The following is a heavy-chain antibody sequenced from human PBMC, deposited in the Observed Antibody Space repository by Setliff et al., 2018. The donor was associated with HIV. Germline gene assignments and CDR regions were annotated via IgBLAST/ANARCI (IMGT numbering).Heavy chain of an antibody. CDR2: IYYSGST. D-gene: IGHD4-17*01. CDR3: ARDRDYGGNRDAFDI. V-gene: IGHV4-39*07. CDR1: GGSISSSNYY. Sequence: SETLSLTCTVSGGSISSSNYYWGWIRQPPGKGLEWIGSIYYSGSTYYNSSLRSRVTISVDTSKNQFSLNLSSVTAADTAVYYCARDRDYGGNRDAFDIWGQGIMVTVSS. J-gene: IGHJ3*02.